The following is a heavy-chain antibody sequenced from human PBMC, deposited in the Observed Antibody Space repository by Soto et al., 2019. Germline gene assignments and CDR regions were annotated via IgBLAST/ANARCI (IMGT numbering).Heavy chain of an antibody. D-gene: IGHD1-26*01. CDR2: MNPNSGNT. CDR3: EREKVGANDY. CDR1: GYTFTSYD. Sequence: QVQLVQSGAEVKKPGASVKVACKASGYTFTSYDINWVRQATGQGLEWMGWMNPNSGNTGYAEKFQGRATKTRNTSISTAYMELSSLRSEDTAVYYCEREKVGANDYWGQGTLVTVSS. V-gene: IGHV1-8*01. J-gene: IGHJ4*02.